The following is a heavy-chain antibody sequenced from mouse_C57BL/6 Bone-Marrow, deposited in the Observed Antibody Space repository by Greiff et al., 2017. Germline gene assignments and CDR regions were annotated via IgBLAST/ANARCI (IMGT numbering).Heavy chain of an antibody. D-gene: IGHD2-4*01. Sequence: EVQGVASGGGLVQPGGSLKLSCAASGFTFSDYGMAWVRQAPRKGPEWVAFISNLAYSIYYADTVTGRFTISRENAKNTLYLEMSSLRSEDTAMYYCARYDYDGYAMDYWGQGTSVTVSS. V-gene: IGHV5-15*01. CDR1: GFTFSDYG. CDR2: ISNLAYSI. CDR3: ARYDYDGYAMDY. J-gene: IGHJ4*01.